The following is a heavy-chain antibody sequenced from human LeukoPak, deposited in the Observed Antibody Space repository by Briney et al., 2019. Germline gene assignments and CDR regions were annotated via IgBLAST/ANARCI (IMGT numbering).Heavy chain of an antibody. J-gene: IGHJ6*02. CDR2: IYYSGST. CDR3: ARGRRSSSWVYYYYGMDV. D-gene: IGHD6-13*01. V-gene: IGHV4-61*01. Sequence: PSETLSLTCTVSGGSISSSSYYWSWIRQPPGKGLEWIGYIYYSGSTNYNPSLKSRVTISVDTSKNQFSLKLSSVTAADTAVYYCARGRRSSSWVYYYYGMDVWGQGTTVTVSS. CDR1: GGSISSSSYY.